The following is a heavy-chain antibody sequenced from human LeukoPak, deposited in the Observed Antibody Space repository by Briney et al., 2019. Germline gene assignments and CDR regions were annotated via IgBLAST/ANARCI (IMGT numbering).Heavy chain of an antibody. D-gene: IGHD3-22*01. V-gene: IGHV3-74*01. CDR3: ATGNYYDSRGYYTFGH. CDR2: INGDGSTT. Sequence: PGGSLNLSVEASGLTFSGYGRNWFRQAPGKGLVWVSLINGDGSTTSYADSVKGGFTISRDNAKNTVYLQMNSLRAEDTAVYYCATGNYYDSRGYYTFGHWGQGTLVTVSS. J-gene: IGHJ1*01. CDR1: GLTFSGYG.